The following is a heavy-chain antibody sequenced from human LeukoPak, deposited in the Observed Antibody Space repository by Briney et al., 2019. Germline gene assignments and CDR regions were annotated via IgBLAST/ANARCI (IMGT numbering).Heavy chain of an antibody. CDR1: GGSFSGYY. J-gene: IGHJ5*02. CDR2: INHSGST. D-gene: IGHD3-10*01. V-gene: IGHV4-34*01. Sequence: PSETLSLTCAVYGGSFSGYYWSWIRQPPGKGLEWIGEINHSGSTNYNPSLKSRVTISVDTSKNQFSLKLSSVTAADTAVYYCASHQGGRITMVRGVFNWFDPWGQGTLVTVSS. CDR3: ASHQGGRITMVRGVFNWFDP.